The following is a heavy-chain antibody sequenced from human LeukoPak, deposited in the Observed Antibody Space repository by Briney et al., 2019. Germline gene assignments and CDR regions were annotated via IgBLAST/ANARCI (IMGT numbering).Heavy chain of an antibody. CDR3: ARDLMNYYGSGSSMDV. D-gene: IGHD3-10*01. V-gene: IGHV4-4*02. Sequence: SETLSLTCTVSGGSISISNWWTWVRQPPGKGLEWIGEISHSGRTNYNSSLQSRVTISVDKSKNQFSLKLSSVTAADTAVYYCARDLMNYYGSGSSMDVWGKGTTVTVSS. CDR1: GGSISISNW. CDR2: ISHSGRT. J-gene: IGHJ6*03.